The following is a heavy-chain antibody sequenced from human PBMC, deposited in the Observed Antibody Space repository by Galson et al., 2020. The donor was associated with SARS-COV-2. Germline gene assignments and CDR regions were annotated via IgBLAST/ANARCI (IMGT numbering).Heavy chain of an antibody. Sequence: GRSLRLSCAASGFTFSSYGMHWVRQAPGKGLEWVAVIWYDGSNKYYADSVKGRFTISRDNSKNTLYLQMNSLRAEDAAVYYCAREGIVGATTGMDVWGQGTTVTVSS. CDR1: GFTFSSYG. CDR2: IWYDGSNK. V-gene: IGHV3-33*01. J-gene: IGHJ6*02. CDR3: AREGIVGATTGMDV. D-gene: IGHD1-26*01.